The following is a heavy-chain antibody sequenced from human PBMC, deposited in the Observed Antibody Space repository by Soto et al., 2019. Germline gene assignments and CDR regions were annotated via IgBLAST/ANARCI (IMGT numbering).Heavy chain of an antibody. CDR3: ARSPGGYYID. CDR2: INTDGSST. V-gene: IGHV3-74*01. J-gene: IGHJ3*01. Sequence: GGSLRLSCADSGFSFSSYWMHWVRQGPGKGLVWVARINTDGSSTNYADSVKGRFTISRDNAKNTLYLQMNSLRAEDMAVYYCARSPGGYYIDWGQGTMVTVSS. D-gene: IGHD3-9*01. CDR1: GFSFSSYW.